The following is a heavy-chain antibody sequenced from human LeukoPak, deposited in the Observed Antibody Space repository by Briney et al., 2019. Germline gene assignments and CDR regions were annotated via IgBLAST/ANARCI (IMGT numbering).Heavy chain of an antibody. V-gene: IGHV4-59*08. D-gene: IGHD2-2*01. J-gene: IGHJ4*02. Sequence: SETLSLTCTVSGGSISSYYWGWIRQPPGKGREWIGYIHYSGSPYYNPSLKSRVIISVDTSKNQFSLKLSSVTAADTAVYYCARVLPTRAPPYCSSTSCHEDYWGQGTLVTVSS. CDR3: ARVLPTRAPPYCSSTSCHEDY. CDR2: IHYSGSP. CDR1: GGSISSYY.